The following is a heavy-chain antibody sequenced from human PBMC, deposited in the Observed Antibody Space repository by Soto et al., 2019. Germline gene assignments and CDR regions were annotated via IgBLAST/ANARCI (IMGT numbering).Heavy chain of an antibody. Sequence: GGSLRLSCAASGVGYRSNARSWVRQAKRKGLEWVSAISGSGGSTYYADSVKGRFTISRDNSKNTLYLQMNSLRAEDTAVYYCAKEAKYYDFWRGYDYRGQRTLVTVSS. CDR3: AKEAKYYDFWRGYDY. CDR2: ISGSGGST. V-gene: IGHV3-23*01. J-gene: IGHJ4*02. D-gene: IGHD3-3*01. CDR1: GVGYRSNA.